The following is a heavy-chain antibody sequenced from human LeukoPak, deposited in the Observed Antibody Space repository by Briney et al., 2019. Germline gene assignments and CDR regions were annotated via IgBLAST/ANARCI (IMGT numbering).Heavy chain of an antibody. Sequence: SQTLSLTCGDSGTSFSSYYWSWIRQTPGKGLEWIGEVNHSGYTNMNPSLKSRVTISVDASKNQFSLMLTSVTAADTAVYFCARMTTGHDYWGQGTLVTVSS. CDR3: ARMTTGHDY. CDR1: GTSFSSYY. D-gene: IGHD4-17*01. V-gene: IGHV4-34*01. J-gene: IGHJ4*02. CDR2: VNHSGYT.